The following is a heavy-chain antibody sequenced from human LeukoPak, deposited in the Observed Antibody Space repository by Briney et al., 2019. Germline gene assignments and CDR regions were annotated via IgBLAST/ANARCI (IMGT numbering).Heavy chain of an antibody. D-gene: IGHD3-9*01. V-gene: IGHV1-8*03. CDR1: GYTFTSYD. CDR2: MNPNSGNT. CDR3: ARGSVHYDILTGRHGFDY. Sequence: GASVTVSCKASGYTFTSYDINWVRQATGQGLEWMGWMNPNSGNTGYAQKFQGRVTITRNTSISTAYMELSSLRSEDTAVYYWARGSVHYDILTGRHGFDYWGQGTLVTVSS. J-gene: IGHJ4*02.